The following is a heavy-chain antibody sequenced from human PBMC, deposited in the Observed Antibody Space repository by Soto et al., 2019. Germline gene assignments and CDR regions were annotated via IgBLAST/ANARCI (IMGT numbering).Heavy chain of an antibody. CDR3: ARHHSSSSGWFDI. Sequence: GESLKISCKGSGYSFTSYWIGWVRQMPGKGLEWMGIIYHGDSDTRYSPSFQGQVTISADKSISTAYLQWSSLKASDTAMYYCARHHSSSSGWFDIWGQGTMVTVSS. D-gene: IGHD6-19*01. CDR2: IYHGDSDT. CDR1: GYSFTSYW. V-gene: IGHV5-51*01. J-gene: IGHJ3*02.